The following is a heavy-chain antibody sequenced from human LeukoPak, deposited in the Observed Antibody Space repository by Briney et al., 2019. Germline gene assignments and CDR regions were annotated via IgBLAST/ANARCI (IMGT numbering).Heavy chain of an antibody. CDR1: GGTFTSYA. D-gene: IGHD1-26*01. J-gene: IGHJ4*02. CDR2: IIPILGIA. Sequence: ASGKVSCKASGGTFTSYAISWVRQAPGQGLEGRGRIIPILGIANYAQKFQGRVTITADKSTSTAYMELSSLRSEDTAVYYCARVGATSPLVYYFDYWGQGTLVTVSS. V-gene: IGHV1-69*04. CDR3: ARVGATSPLVYYFDY.